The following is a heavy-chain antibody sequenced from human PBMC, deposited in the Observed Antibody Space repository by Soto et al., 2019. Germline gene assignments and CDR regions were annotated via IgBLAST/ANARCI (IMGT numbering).Heavy chain of an antibody. CDR3: ARTFDYYGMDV. V-gene: IGHV4-38-2*01. CDR2: IYHAGSV. Sequence: SETLSLTFAVSGYSIASGYYWAWIRQSPGKGLEWIGSIYHAGSVYYNPSLNSRVAVSLDTSKNHFSLKLTSVTAADTAVYYCARTFDYYGMDVWGQGPTVTVSS. J-gene: IGHJ6*02. CDR1: GYSIASGYY.